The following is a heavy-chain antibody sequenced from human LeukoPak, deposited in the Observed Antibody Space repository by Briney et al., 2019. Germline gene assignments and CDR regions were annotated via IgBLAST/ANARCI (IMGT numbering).Heavy chain of an antibody. CDR2: IYYSGST. V-gene: IGHV4-59*01. D-gene: IGHD6-19*01. CDR3: ARDDAVAGSRGINY. J-gene: IGHJ4*02. CDR1: GGSISSYY. Sequence: SETLSLTCTVSGGSISSYYWSWIRQPPGKGLEWIGYIYYSGSTNYNPSLKSRVTISVDTSKNQFPLKLSSVTAADTAVYYCARDDAVAGSRGINYWGQGTLVTVSS.